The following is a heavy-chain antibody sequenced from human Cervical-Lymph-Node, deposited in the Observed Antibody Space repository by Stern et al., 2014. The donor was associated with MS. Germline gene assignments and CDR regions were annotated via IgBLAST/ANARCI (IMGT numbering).Heavy chain of an antibody. CDR2: MYTGGST. J-gene: IGHJ6*02. CDR1: GGSISRGSYY. V-gene: IGHV4-61*02. CDR3: AVAYRYGSYGLDV. Sequence: QVQLVESGPGLVKPSQTLSLTCTVSGGSISRGSYYWSWIRQPAGKGLEWIGRMYTGGSTNYNPSLKSRVTISVDTSKNQFFLNLISVTAADTAVYYCAVAYRYGSYGLDVWGQGTTVTVSS. D-gene: IGHD5-18*01.